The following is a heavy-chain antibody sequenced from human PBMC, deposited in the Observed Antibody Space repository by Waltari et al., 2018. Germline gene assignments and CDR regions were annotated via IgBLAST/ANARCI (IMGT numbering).Heavy chain of an antibody. Sequence: QVQLVQSGAEVRKPGASVKVSCKVSGYSLSELSMHWVRQAPGKGLEWVGGVDPEDEETVYAQKVQGRVTMTEDTSTDTAYMELSSLRSDDTAVYYCTTDIMLRVFSNVWGQGTTVTVSS. CDR2: VDPEDEET. CDR3: TTDIMLRVFSNV. V-gene: IGHV1-24*01. J-gene: IGHJ6*02. D-gene: IGHD3-10*01. CDR1: GYSLSELS.